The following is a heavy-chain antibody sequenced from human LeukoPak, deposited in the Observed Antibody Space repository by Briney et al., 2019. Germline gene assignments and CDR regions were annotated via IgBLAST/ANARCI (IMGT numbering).Heavy chain of an antibody. V-gene: IGHV1-69*13. D-gene: IGHD3-10*01. J-gene: IGHJ4*02. CDR3: ASGPPSHHCSPSGYFEY. Sequence: SVKVSCKASGYTFTSYGISWVRQAPGQGLEWMGGIIPIFGTANYAQKFQGRVTITADESTSTAYMELSSLRSEDTAVYYCASGPPSHHCSPSGYFEYWGQGTLVTVSS. CDR1: GYTFTSYG. CDR2: IIPIFGTA.